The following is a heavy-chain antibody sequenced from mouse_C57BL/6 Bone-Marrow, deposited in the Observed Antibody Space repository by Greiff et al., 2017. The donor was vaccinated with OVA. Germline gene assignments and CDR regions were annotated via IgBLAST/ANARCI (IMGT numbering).Heavy chain of an antibody. D-gene: IGHD2-4*01. CDR3: TRGRGLRLTY. Sequence: QVQLQQPGAELVRPGASVTLSCKASGYTFTDYEMHWVKQTPVHGLEWIGAIDPETGGTAYNQKFKGKAILTADKSSSTAYMELRSLTSEDSAVYYCTRGRGLRLTYWGQGTLVTVSA. CDR1: GYTFTDYE. V-gene: IGHV1-15*01. CDR2: IDPETGGT. J-gene: IGHJ3*01.